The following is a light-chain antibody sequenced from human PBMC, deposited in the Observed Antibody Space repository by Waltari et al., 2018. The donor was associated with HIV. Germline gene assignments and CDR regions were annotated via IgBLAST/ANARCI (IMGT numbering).Light chain of an antibody. CDR2: MVT. Sequence: QSALTQPASVSGSPGQSITISCAGTGSDVGGYKLVSWYQHHPGKAPKLLIYMVTERPAGGAKRFSGSKSGNTASRTISGLWPEDEADYYCCSFSTKPFVCGTGTTVTVL. CDR3: CSFSTKPFV. CDR1: GSDVGGYKL. J-gene: IGLJ1*01. V-gene: IGLV2-23*02.